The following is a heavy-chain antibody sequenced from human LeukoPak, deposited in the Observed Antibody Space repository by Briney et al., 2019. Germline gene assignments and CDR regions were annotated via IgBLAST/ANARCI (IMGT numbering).Heavy chain of an antibody. CDR1: GYSISSGYY. D-gene: IGHD3-22*01. CDR3: ASRSSGYYGY. Sequence: SETLSLTCTVSGYSISSGYYWGWIRQPPGKGLEWIGEIYHSGSTNYNPSLKSRVTISVDKSKNQFSLKLSSVTAADTAVYYCASRSSGYYGYWGLGTLVTVSS. V-gene: IGHV4-38-2*02. CDR2: IYHSGST. J-gene: IGHJ4*02.